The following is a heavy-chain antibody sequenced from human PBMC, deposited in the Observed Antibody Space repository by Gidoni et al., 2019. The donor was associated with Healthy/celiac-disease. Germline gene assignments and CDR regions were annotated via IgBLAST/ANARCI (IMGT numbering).Heavy chain of an antibody. V-gene: IGHV1-69*01. CDR2: IIPIFGTA. J-gene: IGHJ6*02. Sequence: QVQLVQSGAEVKKPGSSVKVSCKASGGTVSNYGISWVRQAPGQGLEWMGGIIPIFGTANYAEKFQGRVTITADESTSTAYMELSSLRSEDTAVYYCARGRQGFWNNNYYAYGMDVWGQGTTVSVSS. CDR3: ARGRQGFWNNNYYAYGMDV. CDR1: GGTVSNYG. D-gene: IGHD3-3*01.